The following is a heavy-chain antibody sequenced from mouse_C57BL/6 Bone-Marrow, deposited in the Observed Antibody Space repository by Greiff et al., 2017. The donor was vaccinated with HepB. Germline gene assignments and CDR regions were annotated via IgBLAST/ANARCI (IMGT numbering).Heavy chain of an antibody. CDR2: INPNNGGT. CDR3: ARWDGSSRYYFDY. D-gene: IGHD1-1*01. J-gene: IGHJ2*01. Sequence: EVQLQQSGPELVKPGASVKISCKASGYTFTDYYMNWVKQSHGKSLEWIGDINPNNGGTSYNQKFKGKATLTVDKSSSTAYMELRSLTSEDSAVYYCARWDGSSRYYFDYWGQGTTLTVSS. V-gene: IGHV1-26*01. CDR1: GYTFTDYY.